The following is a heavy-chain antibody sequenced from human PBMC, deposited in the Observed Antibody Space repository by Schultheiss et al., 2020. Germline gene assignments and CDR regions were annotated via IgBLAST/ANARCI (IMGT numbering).Heavy chain of an antibody. Sequence: GGSLRLSCAASGFTFSNAWMSWVRQAPGKGLEWVSRINSDGSSTSYADSVKGRFTISRDNAKNTLYLQMNSLRAEDTAVYFCARSRWYSSGWYYFDSWGQGTLVTVSS. J-gene: IGHJ4*02. CDR3: ARSRWYSSGWYYFDS. CDR2: INSDGSST. D-gene: IGHD6-19*01. V-gene: IGHV3-74*01. CDR1: GFTFSNAW.